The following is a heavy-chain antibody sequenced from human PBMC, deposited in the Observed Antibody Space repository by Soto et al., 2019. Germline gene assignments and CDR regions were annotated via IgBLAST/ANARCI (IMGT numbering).Heavy chain of an antibody. CDR1: GDTFTSYA. V-gene: IGHV1-3*01. D-gene: IGHD3-3*01. CDR3: ARASSLNDFWSGYYRYYYYYYMDV. CDR2: TNAGNGDT. J-gene: IGHJ6*03. Sequence: GASVKVSWKVSGDTFTSYAMQWVRQAPGQRLEWMGWTNAGNGDTKYSQKFQGRVTITRDTSASTAYMELSSLRSEDTAVYYYARASSLNDFWSGYYRYYYYYYMDVWGKGTTVTVSS.